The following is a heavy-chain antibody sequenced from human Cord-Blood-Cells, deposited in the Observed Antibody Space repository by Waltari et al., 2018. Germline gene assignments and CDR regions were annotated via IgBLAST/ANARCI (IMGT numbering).Heavy chain of an antibody. CDR3: ARRYKILGSVSYYDAFDI. V-gene: IGHV4-34*01. J-gene: IGHJ3*02. CDR1: GGSFSGYY. Sequence: QVQLQQWGAGLLKPSETLSLTCAVYGGSFSGYYWSWIRQPPGKGLEWIGEINHSGTTNCSPSRKSRVTISVHTSKSQFSLKLGSVTAADTAVYYCARRYKILGSVSYYDAFDIWVQGTMVTVSS. D-gene: IGHD3-10*01. CDR2: INHSGTT.